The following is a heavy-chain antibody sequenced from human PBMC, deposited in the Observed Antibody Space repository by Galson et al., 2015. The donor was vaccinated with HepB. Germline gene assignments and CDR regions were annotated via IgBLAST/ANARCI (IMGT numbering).Heavy chain of an antibody. CDR3: ARGHIGGCLDY. CDR2: ISPNSGGT. V-gene: IGHV1-2*02. CDR1: GYTFTGYN. Sequence: SVKVSCKASGYTFTGYNMHWVRQAPGQGLEWMGWISPNSGGTNYAQKFQGRVTMTRDTSINTANMELSGLGSDDTAVYYCARGHIGGCLDYWGQGALVTVSS. J-gene: IGHJ4*02. D-gene: IGHD2-21*01.